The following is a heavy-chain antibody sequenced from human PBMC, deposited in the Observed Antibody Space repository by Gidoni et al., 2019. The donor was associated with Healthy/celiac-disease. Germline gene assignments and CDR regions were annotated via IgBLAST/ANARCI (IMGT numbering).Heavy chain of an antibody. J-gene: IGHJ6*02. CDR1: GGTFSSYA. D-gene: IGHD3-22*01. CDR2: IIPIFGTA. CDR3: ARGSLDSSGYYYYYYYGMDV. V-gene: IGHV1-69*06. Sequence: QVQLVQSGAEVKKPGSSVKVSCKASGGTFSSYAISWVRQAPGQGLEWMGGIIPIFGTANYAQKFQGRVKITADKSTSTAYMELSSLRSEDTAVYYCARGSLDSSGYYYYYYYGMDVWGQGTTVTVSS.